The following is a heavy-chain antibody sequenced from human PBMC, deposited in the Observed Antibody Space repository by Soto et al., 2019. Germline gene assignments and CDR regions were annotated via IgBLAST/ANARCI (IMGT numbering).Heavy chain of an antibody. J-gene: IGHJ6*02. CDR1: GGSISSGDYY. CDR3: ARASPVVTDV. D-gene: IGHD5-18*01. Sequence: QVQLQESGPGLVKPSQTLSLTCTVSGGSISSGDYYWSWIRQPPGKGLEWIGYIYSSGSTYYKPSLQSRATISVDTSKNQCSLKLSSVTAADTAVYYCARASPVVTDVWGQGTTVTVSS. CDR2: IYSSGST. V-gene: IGHV4-30-4*01.